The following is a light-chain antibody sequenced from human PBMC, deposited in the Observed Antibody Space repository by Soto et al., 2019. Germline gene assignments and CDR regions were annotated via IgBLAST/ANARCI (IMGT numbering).Light chain of an antibody. V-gene: IGKV3-15*01. J-gene: IGKJ3*01. CDR2: GAS. Sequence: IVLTQSPGTLSLSPGGRATLSCRASQTISSNLAWYQQKPGQTPRLLIYGASTRAAGIPARFSGSGSGTDFTLTITSLQSEDFAVYYCQQYNNWPPFTFGPGTKVDIK. CDR1: QTISSN. CDR3: QQYNNWPPFT.